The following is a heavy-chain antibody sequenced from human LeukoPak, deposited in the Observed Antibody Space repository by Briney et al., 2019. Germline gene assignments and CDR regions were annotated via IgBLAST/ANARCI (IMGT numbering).Heavy chain of an antibody. J-gene: IGHJ5*02. Sequence: PSETLSLTCAVYGGSFSGYYWSWIRQPPGKGLEWIGEINHSGSTNYNPSLKSRVTISVDTSKNQFSLKLSSVTAADTAVYYCAIADCSGGSCSVYNWFDPWGQGTLVTVSS. CDR3: AIADCSGGSCSVYNWFDP. CDR2: INHSGST. CDR1: GGSFSGYY. D-gene: IGHD2-15*01. V-gene: IGHV4-34*01.